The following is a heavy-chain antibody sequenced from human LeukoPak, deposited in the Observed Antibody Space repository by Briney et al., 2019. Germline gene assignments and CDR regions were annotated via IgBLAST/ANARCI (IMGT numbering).Heavy chain of an antibody. CDR1: GCTFTGYH. V-gene: IGHV1-2*06. Sequence: ASVKVSCKASGCTFTGYHMHWVRRAPGQGLEWMGRINPNSGDTNYAQKFQGGVTMTRDMSISTAYMELSRLRSDDTAVYYCARDYCSSTSCLFDYWGQGALVTVSS. J-gene: IGHJ4*02. CDR3: ARDYCSSTSCLFDY. D-gene: IGHD2-2*01. CDR2: INPNSGDT.